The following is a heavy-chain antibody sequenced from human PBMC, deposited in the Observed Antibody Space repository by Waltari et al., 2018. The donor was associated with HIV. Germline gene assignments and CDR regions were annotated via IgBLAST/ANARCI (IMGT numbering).Heavy chain of an antibody. CDR3: ARYTTLIRGVNRYFFAP. V-gene: IGHV4-4*02. J-gene: IGHJ5*02. Sequence: QVQLQESGPALVKPSRTLSLTCTVSCGSITKNNWWSWVRQPPGKGLEWIGEIYHGVSSNYNPCLKIRVSRSMDTFRNLFSVKLTSVTAADRAVYYCARYTTLIRGVNRYFFAPWGQG. CDR2: IYHGVSS. D-gene: IGHD3-10*01. CDR1: CGSITKNNW.